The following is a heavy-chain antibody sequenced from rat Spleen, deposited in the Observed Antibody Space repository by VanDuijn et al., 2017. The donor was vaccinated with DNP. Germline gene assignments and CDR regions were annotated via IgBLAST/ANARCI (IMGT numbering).Heavy chain of an antibody. Sequence: EVQLVESGGDLVQPGGSLKLSCVASGFTFNYYWMTWFRQVPGKGLEWVASIRNSDYGTYYPDSVKGRFTVSRDIAKNTLYLQMNSLRSEDTATYFCAIYFYSGDNWFGYWGQGTLVTVSS. CDR3: AIYFYSGDNWFGY. V-gene: IGHV5-31*01. J-gene: IGHJ3*01. CDR2: IRNSDYGT. D-gene: IGHD1-1*01. CDR1: GFTFNYYW.